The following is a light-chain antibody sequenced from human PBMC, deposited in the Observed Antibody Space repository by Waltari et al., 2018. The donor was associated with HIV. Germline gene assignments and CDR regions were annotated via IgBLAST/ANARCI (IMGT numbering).Light chain of an antibody. CDR3: QQYGSSPYT. J-gene: IGKJ2*01. V-gene: IGKV3-20*01. CDR2: GAS. CDR1: QSVSSSY. Sequence: ELVLTQSPGTLSLSPGERATLSCRASQSVSSSYLAWYQQKPGQAPRLLIYGASSRATGIPDRFSVSGSGTDFTLTISRLEPEDFAVYYCQQYGSSPYTFGQGTKLEIK.